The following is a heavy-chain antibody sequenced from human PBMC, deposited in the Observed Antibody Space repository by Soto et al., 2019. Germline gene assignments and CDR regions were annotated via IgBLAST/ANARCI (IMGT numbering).Heavy chain of an antibody. V-gene: IGHV4-61*08. J-gene: IGHJ5*02. CDR2: IYYSGGT. CDR1: GAALSSGGYF. CDR3: TREQSEDNHFDP. Sequence: PSETLSLTCTVSGAALSSGGYFYTWVRQPPGKGLERLGYIYYSGGTNYNPSLKSRVTIPLDKSKSQFSLRLISVTAADTAVYYCTREQSEDNHFDPWGQGTLVPVSS. D-gene: IGHD1-1*01.